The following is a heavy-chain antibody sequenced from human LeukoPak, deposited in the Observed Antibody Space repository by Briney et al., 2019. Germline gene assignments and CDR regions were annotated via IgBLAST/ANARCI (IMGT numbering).Heavy chain of an antibody. Sequence: SETLSLTCTVSGGSIRSYCWSWIRQPPGKGLEWIGYIFGTGSTKYNPSLKSRVTMSLDTSKNQFSLELRSVTAADTAVYHCARQGVEMTTISHVDYWGQGSLVTVSS. D-gene: IGHD5-24*01. CDR2: IFGTGST. V-gene: IGHV4-59*08. J-gene: IGHJ4*02. CDR1: GGSIRSYC. CDR3: ARQGVEMTTISHVDY.